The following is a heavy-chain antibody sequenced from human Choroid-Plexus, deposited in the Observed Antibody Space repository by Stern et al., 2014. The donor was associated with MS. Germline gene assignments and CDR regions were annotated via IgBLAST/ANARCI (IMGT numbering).Heavy chain of an antibody. CDR3: AKDRQYLTYFFAH. CDR1: GFTFGSCA. CDR2: VSYDGSNK. Sequence: VQLEGSGGGVVQPGRPLRLSCVASGFTFGSCAMQWVRQAPGKGLERVAGVSYDGSNKYYADSVKGRFTISRDNSQNTLYMQMSSLRPEDTAVYYCAKDRQYLTYFFAHWGQGSLVTVSS. V-gene: IGHV3-30*18. J-gene: IGHJ5*02. D-gene: IGHD2/OR15-2a*01.